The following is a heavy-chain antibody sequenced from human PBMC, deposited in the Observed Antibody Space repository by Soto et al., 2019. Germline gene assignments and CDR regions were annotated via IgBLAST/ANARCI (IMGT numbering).Heavy chain of an antibody. CDR2: MNTNSDDT. J-gene: IGHJ6*02. CDR3: ARQWSAAGHFYGMGV. D-gene: IGHD6-13*01. CDR1: GYTFTSYD. Sequence: GPSVKVSCKTSGYTFTSYDINWVRQAPGQGLEWVGWMNTNSDDTRSAQKFRGRLTLTRDKSMRAVYMKLSNLRPDDTAVYYCARQWSAAGHFYGMGVWGQGTTVTVSS. V-gene: IGHV1-8*01.